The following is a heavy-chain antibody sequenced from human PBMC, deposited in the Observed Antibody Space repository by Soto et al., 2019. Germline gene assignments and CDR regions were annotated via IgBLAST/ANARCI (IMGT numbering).Heavy chain of an antibody. CDR1: GFTFTSSA. CDR3: AADHIAAAGTKKFVY. V-gene: IGHV1-58*01. D-gene: IGHD6-13*01. J-gene: IGHJ4*02. Sequence: GASVKVSCKASGFTFTSSAVQWVRQARGQRLEWIGWIVVGSGNTNYAQKFQERVTITRDMSTSTAYMELSSLRSEDTAVYYCAADHIAAAGTKKFVYWGQGTLVTVSS. CDR2: IVVGSGNT.